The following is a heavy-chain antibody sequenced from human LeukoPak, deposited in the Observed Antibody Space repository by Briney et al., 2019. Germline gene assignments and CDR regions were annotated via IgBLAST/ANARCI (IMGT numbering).Heavy chain of an antibody. CDR1: GGTFSFYA. Sequence: SVKVSCNASGGTFSFYAMNWMRQAPGQGLEWVGRIIPVLDIVSYAQRLQGRVSITADKSTNTADMELSSLTSEDTAVYFCASDGHCRDDACSQVWYFDPWGQGTRVTVSS. CDR3: ASDGHCRDDACSQVWYFDP. CDR2: IIPVLDIV. V-gene: IGHV1-69*04. D-gene: IGHD5-24*01. J-gene: IGHJ4*02.